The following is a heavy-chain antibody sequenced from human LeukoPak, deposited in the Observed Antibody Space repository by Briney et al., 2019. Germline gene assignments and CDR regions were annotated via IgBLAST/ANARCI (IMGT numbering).Heavy chain of an antibody. D-gene: IGHD4-23*01. Sequence: ASVKVSCKASGGTFSSYAISWVRQAPGQGLEWMGGIIPIFGTANYAQKFQGRVTITTDESTSTAYMELSSLRSEDTAVYYCARGREYGGNGRAFDIWGQGTMVTVSS. J-gene: IGHJ3*02. CDR3: ARGREYGGNGRAFDI. V-gene: IGHV1-69*05. CDR1: GGTFSSYA. CDR2: IIPIFGTA.